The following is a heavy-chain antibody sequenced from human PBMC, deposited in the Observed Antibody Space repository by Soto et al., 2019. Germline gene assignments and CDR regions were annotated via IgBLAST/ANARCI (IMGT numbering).Heavy chain of an antibody. CDR2: IKKDGSER. V-gene: IGHV3-7*01. CDR1: GFTFGSYW. CDR3: ARDNPVALGTDF. J-gene: IGHJ4*02. Sequence: GGSLRLSCAASGFTFGSYWMSWVRQAPGKGPEWVANIKKDGSERYYVDSVKGRFTISRDNAKNSLYLQMNSLRVKDAAVYYCARDNPVALGTDFWGQGTLVTV. D-gene: IGHD6-19*01.